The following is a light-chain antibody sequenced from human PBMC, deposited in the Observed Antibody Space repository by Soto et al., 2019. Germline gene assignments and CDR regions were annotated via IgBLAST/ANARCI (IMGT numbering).Light chain of an antibody. V-gene: IGLV1-44*01. CDR3: AAWDDSLSGTYV. CDR2: SNN. J-gene: IGLJ1*01. Sequence: QSALTHPPSASGTPGQRVTISCSGSSSNIGSNTVNWYQQVPGTAPKLLIYSNNRRPSGVPDRFSGSKSGTSASLAISGLQSEDGADYYCAAWDDSLSGTYVFGTGTKVPVL. CDR1: SSNIGSNT.